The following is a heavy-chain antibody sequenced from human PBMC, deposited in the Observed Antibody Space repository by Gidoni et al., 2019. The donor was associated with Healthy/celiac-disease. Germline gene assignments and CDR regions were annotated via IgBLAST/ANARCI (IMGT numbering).Heavy chain of an antibody. J-gene: IGHJ4*02. D-gene: IGHD6-13*01. CDR2: IYYSGST. Sequence: QVQLQESGPGLVKPSATLSLTCTVSGGSISSYYWSWIRQPPGKGLEWIGYIYYSGSTNYNPSLKSRVTISVDTSKNQFSLKLSSVTAADTAVYYCARGGQEQQLAKGGSFDYWGQGTLVTVSS. V-gene: IGHV4-59*01. CDR3: ARGGQEQQLAKGGSFDY. CDR1: GGSISSYY.